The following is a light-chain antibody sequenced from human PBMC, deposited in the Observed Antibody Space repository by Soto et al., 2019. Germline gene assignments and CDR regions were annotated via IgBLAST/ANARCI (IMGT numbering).Light chain of an antibody. CDR1: QSVSSSY. J-gene: IGKJ2*02. CDR2: DAP. V-gene: IGKV3-20*01. CDR3: QQYGSSPCT. Sequence: EIVLTQSPATLSLSPGERATLSCRASQSVSSSYLAWHQQKRGQAPRLLIYDAPSKATCIPVRFSGSGSGTDFPLTISSLESEDFAVYFCQQYGSSPCTFGQGTKLEIK.